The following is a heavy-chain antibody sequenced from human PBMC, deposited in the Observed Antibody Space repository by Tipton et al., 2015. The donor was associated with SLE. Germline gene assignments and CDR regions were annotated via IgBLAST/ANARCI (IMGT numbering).Heavy chain of an antibody. CDR2: LYYSGNT. CDR1: GGSIRSSRHF. V-gene: IGHV4-39*07. Sequence: TLSLTCTVSGGSIRSSRHFWGWIRLPPGKGLEWIGVLYYSGNTYYNPSLKSPVTLSIDTSKNQFSLKMRSVTAADAAIYYWTRDRTPDYYYYYMDVWGKGTTVTVSS. J-gene: IGHJ6*03. CDR3: TRDRTPDYYYYYMDV. D-gene: IGHD2-15*01.